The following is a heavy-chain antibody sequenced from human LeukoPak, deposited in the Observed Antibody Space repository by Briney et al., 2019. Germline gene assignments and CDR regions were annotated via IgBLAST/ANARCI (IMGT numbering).Heavy chain of an antibody. CDR2: IYHSGST. V-gene: IGHV4-4*02. Sequence: SETLSLTCAVSGGSISSSNWWSWVRQPPGKGLEWIGEIYHSGSTNYNPSLKSRVTISVDKSKNQFSLKLSSVTAADTAVYYCARDAAYYYGSGSYRNGIDYWGQGSLVTVSS. D-gene: IGHD3-10*01. CDR1: GGSISSSNW. J-gene: IGHJ4*02. CDR3: ARDAAYYYGSGSYRNGIDY.